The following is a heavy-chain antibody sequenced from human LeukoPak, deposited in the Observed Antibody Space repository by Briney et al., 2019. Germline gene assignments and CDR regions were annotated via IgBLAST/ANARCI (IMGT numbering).Heavy chain of an antibody. D-gene: IGHD6-19*01. Sequence: GGSLRLSCAAAGFTFSNYAMSWVRQAPGKGLEWVSGIRSSGGSTYYADSVKGRFTISRDNSKNTLFLQMNSQRAEDTAVYYCAKVVVAGLGDFRYFDLWGRGTLVTVSS. J-gene: IGHJ2*01. V-gene: IGHV3-23*01. CDR3: AKVVVAGLGDFRYFDL. CDR2: IRSSGGST. CDR1: GFTFSNYA.